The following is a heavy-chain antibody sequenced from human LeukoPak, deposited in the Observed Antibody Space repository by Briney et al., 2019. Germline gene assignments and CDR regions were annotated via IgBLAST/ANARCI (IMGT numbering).Heavy chain of an antibody. D-gene: IGHD3-9*01. Sequence: GGSLRLSCAASGFTFSDYYMSWIRQAPGKGLELVANIKQDRSEKYYVDSVKGRFTISRDNAKNSLYLQMNSLRAEDTAVYYCARGAQYYDILTGGYFDYWGQGTLVTVSS. V-gene: IGHV3-7*01. CDR2: IKQDRSEK. J-gene: IGHJ4*02. CDR3: ARGAQYYDILTGGYFDY. CDR1: GFTFSDYY.